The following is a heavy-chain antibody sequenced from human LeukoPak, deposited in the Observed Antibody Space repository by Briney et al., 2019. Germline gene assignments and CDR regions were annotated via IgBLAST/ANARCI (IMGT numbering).Heavy chain of an antibody. D-gene: IGHD3-10*01. CDR3: ARGRGYYYGSGAFDY. CDR1: GGSFSGYY. CDR2: INHSGST. Sequence: SETLSLTCAVYGGSFSGYYWSWIRQPPGKGLEWIGEINHSGSTNYNPSLKSRVTISVDTSKNQFSLKLSSVTAADTAVYYCARGRGYYYGSGAFDYWGQGTLVTVSS. V-gene: IGHV4-34*01. J-gene: IGHJ4*02.